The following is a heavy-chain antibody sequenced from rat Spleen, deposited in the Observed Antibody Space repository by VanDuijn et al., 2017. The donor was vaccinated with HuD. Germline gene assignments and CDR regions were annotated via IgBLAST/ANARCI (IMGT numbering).Heavy chain of an antibody. J-gene: IGHJ2*01. Sequence: EVQLVESGGGLVQPGRSLKLSCAASGFTFSDYNMAWVRQAPKKGLEWVATITSGGSNTYYPDSVKGRFTISRDNAKSTLYLQMDSLRSEDTATYYCAKDTTTGGFDYWGQGVMVTVSS. CDR3: AKDTTTGGFDY. D-gene: IGHD5-1*01. CDR2: ITSGGSNT. CDR1: GFTFSDYN. V-gene: IGHV5S10*01.